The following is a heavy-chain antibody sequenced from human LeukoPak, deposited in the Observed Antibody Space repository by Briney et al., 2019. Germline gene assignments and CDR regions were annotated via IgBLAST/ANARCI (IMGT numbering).Heavy chain of an antibody. J-gene: IGHJ5*02. CDR1: GGSISSYY. D-gene: IGHD1-14*01. V-gene: IGHV4-59*01. Sequence: SETLSLTCTVSGGSISSYYWSWIRQPPGKGLQWIGYIYYSGSTNYNPSLKSRVTISVDTSKNQFSLKLSSVTAADTAVYYCARVRMPNWFDPWGQGTLVTVSS. CDR3: ARVRMPNWFDP. CDR2: IYYSGST.